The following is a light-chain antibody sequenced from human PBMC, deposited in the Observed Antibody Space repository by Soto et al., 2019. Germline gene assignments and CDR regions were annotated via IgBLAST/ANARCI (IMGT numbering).Light chain of an antibody. V-gene: IGKV3-11*01. CDR3: QLRGT. J-gene: IGKJ1*01. CDR1: QSVSSY. Sequence: EIVLTQSPATLSLSPGERATLSCRASQSVSSYLAWYQQKPGQAPRLLIYDASNRATGIPARFSGSGSGTDFTLPISSLEPEDFAVYYCQLRGTFGQGTKVEIK. CDR2: DAS.